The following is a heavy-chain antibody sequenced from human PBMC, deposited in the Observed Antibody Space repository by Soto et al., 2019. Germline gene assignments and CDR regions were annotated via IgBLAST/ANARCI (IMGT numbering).Heavy chain of an antibody. Sequence: ASVKVSCKASGYSLTDYHIHWVRQAPGQGLEWLGRINPKSGGTSTAQKFQGWVTMTTDTSISAASMELTRLTSDDTAIYYCARGDSTDCSNGVCSFFYNHDMDVWGQGTTVTVSS. CDR3: ARGDSTDCSNGVCSFFYNHDMDV. J-gene: IGHJ6*02. V-gene: IGHV1-2*04. CDR2: INPKSGGT. CDR1: GYSLTDYH. D-gene: IGHD2-8*01.